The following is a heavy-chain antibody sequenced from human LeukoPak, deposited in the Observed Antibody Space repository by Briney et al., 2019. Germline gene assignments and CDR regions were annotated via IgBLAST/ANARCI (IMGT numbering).Heavy chain of an antibody. CDR2: ISSSSSYI. D-gene: IGHD5-18*01. CDR3: AKGGIQLWSGFDY. J-gene: IGHJ4*02. V-gene: IGHV3-21*01. CDR1: GLSFSSYP. Sequence: GGSLRLSCAASGLSFSSYPMHWVRQAPGKGLEWVSSISSSSSYIYYADSVKGRFTISRDNAKNSLYLQMNSLRAEDTAVYYCAKGGIQLWSGFDYWGQGTLVTVSS.